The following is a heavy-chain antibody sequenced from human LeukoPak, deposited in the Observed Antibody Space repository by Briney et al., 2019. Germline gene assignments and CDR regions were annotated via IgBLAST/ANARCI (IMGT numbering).Heavy chain of an antibody. CDR3: ARDKTVLNFDY. V-gene: IGHV3-21*01. J-gene: IGHJ4*02. CDR1: GFTFSSYS. D-gene: IGHD4/OR15-4a*01. CDR2: ISSSSSYI. Sequence: GGSLRLSCAASGFTFSSYSMSWVRQAPGKGLEWVSSISSSSSYIYYADSVKGRFTISRDNAKNSLYLQMNSLRAEDTAVYYCARDKTVLNFDYWGQGTLVTVSS.